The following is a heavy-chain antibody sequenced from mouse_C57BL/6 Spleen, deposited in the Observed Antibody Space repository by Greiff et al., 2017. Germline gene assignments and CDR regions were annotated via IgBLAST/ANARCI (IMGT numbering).Heavy chain of an antibody. D-gene: IGHD4-1*02. CDR3: SSSTGANYAFDD. Sequence: VQLKQSGAELVKPGASVKLSCKASGYNFKDYYMHWVKQRTEQGLEWIGRIDPGDGETKYAAKFKGKATITADTSSNTAYLQLSSLTSEYTAVYFWSSSTGANYAFDDWGPGTSVTVSS. V-gene: IGHV14-2*01. CDR2: IDPGDGET. CDR1: GYNFKDYY. J-gene: IGHJ4*01.